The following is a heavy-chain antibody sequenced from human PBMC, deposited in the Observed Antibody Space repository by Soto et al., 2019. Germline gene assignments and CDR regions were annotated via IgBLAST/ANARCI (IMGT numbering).Heavy chain of an antibody. CDR1: GFTFGDYA. D-gene: IGHD6-19*01. CDR2: IRSKAYGGTT. J-gene: IGHJ2*01. V-gene: IGHV3-49*03. CDR3: TRAYSSGWWYFDL. Sequence: EVQLVESGGGLVQPGRSLRLSCTASGFTFGDYAMSWFRQAPGKGLEWVGFIRSKAYGGTTEYAASVKGRFTISRDDSNSIAYLQMNSLKTEDTAVYYCTRAYSSGWWYFDLGGRGTLVTVSS.